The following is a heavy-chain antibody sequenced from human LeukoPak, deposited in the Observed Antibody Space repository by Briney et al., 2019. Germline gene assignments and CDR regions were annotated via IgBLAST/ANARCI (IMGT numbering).Heavy chain of an antibody. D-gene: IGHD5-12*01. CDR1: GFTFSRYS. CDR2: ISISSNYI. V-gene: IGHV3-21*01. CDR3: ARGPSGYHNT. Sequence: GGSLRLSCAASGFTFSRYSMNWVRQAPGKGLEWVSSISISSNYIYYTNSVKGRFTISRDNAKNSLYLQLNSLRAEDTAVYYCARGPSGYHNTGGQGTLVTVSS. J-gene: IGHJ4*02.